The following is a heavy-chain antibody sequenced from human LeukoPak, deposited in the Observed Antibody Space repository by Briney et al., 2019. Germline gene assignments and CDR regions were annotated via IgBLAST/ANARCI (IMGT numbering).Heavy chain of an antibody. Sequence: PGGSLRLSCAASGFTFSSYGMHWVRQAPGKGLKWVAVIWYDGSNKYYADSVKGRFTISRDNSKNTLYLQMNSLRAEDTAVYYCANTYYAFWSGSFWGQGTLVTVSS. CDR2: IWYDGSNK. D-gene: IGHD3-3*01. V-gene: IGHV3-33*06. J-gene: IGHJ4*02. CDR3: ANTYYAFWSGSF. CDR1: GFTFSSYG.